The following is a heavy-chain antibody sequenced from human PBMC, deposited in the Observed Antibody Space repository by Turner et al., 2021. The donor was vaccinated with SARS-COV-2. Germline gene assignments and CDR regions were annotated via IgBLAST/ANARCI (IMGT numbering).Heavy chain of an antibody. CDR1: GFTFDDYA. Sequence: EVQLVESGGGLVQPGRSLRLSCAASGFTFDDYAMPWVRQAPGKGLEWVSGISWNSGSIGYADSVKGRFTISRDNHKNSLYLQMYGSRAEHTAWYYCAKDRGGEQLVLLYDYWGQGTLVTVSS. V-gene: IGHV3-9*01. J-gene: IGHJ4*02. CDR2: ISWNSGSI. CDR3: AKDRGGEQLVLLYDY. D-gene: IGHD6-6*01.